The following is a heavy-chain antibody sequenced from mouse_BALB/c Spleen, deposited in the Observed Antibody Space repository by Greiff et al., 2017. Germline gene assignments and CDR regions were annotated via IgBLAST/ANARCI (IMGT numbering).Heavy chain of an antibody. V-gene: IGHV2-2*02. CDR2: IWSGGST. J-gene: IGHJ4*01. CDR3: ARNSLYYDYDERYAMDY. CDR1: GFSLTSYG. D-gene: IGHD2-4*01. Sequence: QVQLQQSGPGLVQPSQSLSITCTVSGFSLTSYGVHWVRQSPGKGLEWLGVIWSGGSTDYNAAFISRLSISKDNSKSQVFFKMNSLQANDTAIYYCARNSLYYDYDERYAMDYWGQGTSVTVSS.